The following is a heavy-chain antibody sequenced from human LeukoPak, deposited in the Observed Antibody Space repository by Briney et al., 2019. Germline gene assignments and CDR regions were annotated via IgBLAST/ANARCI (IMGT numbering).Heavy chain of an antibody. Sequence: SETLSLTCTVSGGSISSSSYYWGWIRQPPGQGLEWIGSIYYSGSTYYNPSLKSRVTISVDTSKNQFSLKLSSVTAADTAVYYCARLSFGWYPFDYWGQGTLVTVSS. CDR2: IYYSGST. J-gene: IGHJ4*02. CDR3: ARLSFGWYPFDY. D-gene: IGHD6-19*01. V-gene: IGHV4-39*01. CDR1: GGSISSSSYY.